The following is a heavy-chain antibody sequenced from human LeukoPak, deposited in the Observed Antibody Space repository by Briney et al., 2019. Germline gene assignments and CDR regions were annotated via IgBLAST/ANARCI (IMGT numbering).Heavy chain of an antibody. CDR3: AKDVYYDSSGYPYYFDY. Sequence: GRSLRLSCAASGFTFSSYGMHWVRQAPGKGLEWVAVISYDGSNKYYADSVKGRFTISRDNSKNTLYLQMNSLRAEDTAVYYCAKDVYYDSSGYPYYFDYWGQGTLVTVSS. V-gene: IGHV3-30*18. D-gene: IGHD3-22*01. CDR1: GFTFSSYG. CDR2: ISYDGSNK. J-gene: IGHJ4*02.